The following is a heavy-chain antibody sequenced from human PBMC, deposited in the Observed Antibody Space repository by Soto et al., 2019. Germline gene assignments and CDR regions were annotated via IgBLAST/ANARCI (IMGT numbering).Heavy chain of an antibody. CDR1: GGSINSGTYY. V-gene: IGHV4-31*03. Sequence: QVQLQESGPGLVKPSQTLSLACTVSGGSINSGTYYWSWIRQHPGKGLEWIGHIYTSGSTYYNPCLKSRLVISVDTSKHQLALNLNSVTAADTAVYYCARNHKKTIATVGAFDIWDQGTVVTVCS. CDR3: ARNHKKTIATVGAFDI. D-gene: IGHD3-16*01. J-gene: IGHJ3*02. CDR2: IYTSGST.